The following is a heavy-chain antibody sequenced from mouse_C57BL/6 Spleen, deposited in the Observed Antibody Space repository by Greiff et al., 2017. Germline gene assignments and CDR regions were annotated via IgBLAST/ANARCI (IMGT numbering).Heavy chain of an antibody. V-gene: IGHV3-6*01. J-gene: IGHJ3*01. D-gene: IGHD2-10*01. CDR3: ARATYYAWCAY. CDR1: GYSITSGYY. CDR2: ISYDGSN. Sequence: DVQLQESGPGLVKPSQSLSLTCSVTGYSITSGYYWNWIRQFPGNQLEWMGYISYDGSNNYNPSLKNRISITRDTSKNQFFLKLNSVTTEDTATYYCARATYYAWCAYWGQGTLVTVSA.